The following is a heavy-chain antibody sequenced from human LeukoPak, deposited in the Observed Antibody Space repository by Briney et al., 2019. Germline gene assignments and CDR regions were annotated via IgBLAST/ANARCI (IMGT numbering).Heavy chain of an antibody. J-gene: IGHJ5*02. CDR3: ASVLRYFDWPTRFDP. D-gene: IGHD3-9*01. Sequence: ASVKVSCKASGYTFTSYGISWVRQAPGQGLEWMGWIGAYNGNTNYAQKLQGRVTMTTDTSTSTAYMELRSLRSDDTAVYYCASVLRYFDWPTRFDPWGQGTLVTVSS. CDR1: GYTFTSYG. V-gene: IGHV1-18*01. CDR2: IGAYNGNT.